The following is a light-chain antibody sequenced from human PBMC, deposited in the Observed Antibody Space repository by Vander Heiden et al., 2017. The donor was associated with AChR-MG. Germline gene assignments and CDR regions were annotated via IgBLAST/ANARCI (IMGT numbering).Light chain of an antibody. V-gene: IGKV3-11*01. J-gene: IGKJ4*01. CDR2: DAS. CDR1: QSVSSF. CDR3: QHRGNWPLT. Sequence: EILLTQSPATLSLSPGERATLSCRASQSVSSFLAWYQQKPGQAPGLLIFDASNRATGVPDRFSGSGSGTDFTLTISSLEPEDFAVYYCQHRGNWPLTFGGGTSVEIK.